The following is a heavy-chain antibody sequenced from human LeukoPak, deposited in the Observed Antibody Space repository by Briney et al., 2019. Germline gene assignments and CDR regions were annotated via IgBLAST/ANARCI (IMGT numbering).Heavy chain of an antibody. V-gene: IGHV4-39*01. CDR3: ARLHSYYYDSSYYFDY. Sequence: SETLSLTCTVSGGSISSSSYYWGWIRQPPGKGLEWIGSIYYSGSTYYNPSLKSRVTISVDTSKDQFSLKLSSVTAADTAVYYCARLHSYYYDSSYYFDYWGQGTLVTVSS. D-gene: IGHD3-22*01. CDR2: IYYSGST. J-gene: IGHJ4*02. CDR1: GGSISSSSYY.